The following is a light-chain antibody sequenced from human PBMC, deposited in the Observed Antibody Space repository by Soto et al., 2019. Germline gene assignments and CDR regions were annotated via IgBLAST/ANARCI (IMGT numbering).Light chain of an antibody. CDR3: QQADTFPLT. Sequence: DIQMTQSPSFVSASVGDTVTITCRASQDISNWLAWYQQKPGKAPTFLIFAASNLHSGVPSRFSGSVSGTDFTLTISSLQPEDFATYYCQQADTFPLTFGGGTKVEIK. CDR1: QDISNW. CDR2: AAS. J-gene: IGKJ4*01. V-gene: IGKV1-12*01.